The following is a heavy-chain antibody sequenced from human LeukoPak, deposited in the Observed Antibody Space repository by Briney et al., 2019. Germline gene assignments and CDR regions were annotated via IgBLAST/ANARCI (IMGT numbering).Heavy chain of an antibody. CDR3: ARVYRSGWNYYFDY. Sequence: PSETLSLTCTVSGGSISSYYWSWIRQPPGKGLEWIGYIYYSGSTNYTPSLKSRVTISVDTSKNQFSLKLSSVTAADTAVYYCARVYRSGWNYYFDYWGQGTLVTVSS. V-gene: IGHV4-59*01. CDR1: GGSISSYY. D-gene: IGHD6-19*01. CDR2: IYYSGST. J-gene: IGHJ4*02.